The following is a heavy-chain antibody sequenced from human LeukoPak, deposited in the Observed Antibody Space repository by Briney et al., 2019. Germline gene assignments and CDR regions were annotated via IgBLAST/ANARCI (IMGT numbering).Heavy chain of an antibody. D-gene: IGHD3-10*01. Sequence: GGSLRLSCAASGFTFSDYWMHWVRQAPGKGLVWVPRLNSDGSSTIYADSVKGRFTISRDNAKNTLYLQMNSLRAEDTAVYYCARGLGGTGDYWGQGTLVTVSS. V-gene: IGHV3-74*01. CDR2: LNSDGSST. J-gene: IGHJ4*02. CDR1: GFTFSDYW. CDR3: ARGLGGTGDY.